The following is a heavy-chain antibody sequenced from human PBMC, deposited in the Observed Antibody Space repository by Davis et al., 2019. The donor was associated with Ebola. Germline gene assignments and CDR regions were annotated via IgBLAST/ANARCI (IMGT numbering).Heavy chain of an antibody. D-gene: IGHD2-8*01. CDR3: ARGTGMDV. V-gene: IGHV3-33*01. Sequence: GESLKISCAASGFTLSGYDMNWVRQAPGKGLQWVAVIWDDGSNKYYADSVKGRFTISRDNSKNTLYLQMNSLRAEDTAVYYCARGTGMDVWGKGTTVTVSS. J-gene: IGHJ6*04. CDR2: IWDDGSNK. CDR1: GFTLSGYD.